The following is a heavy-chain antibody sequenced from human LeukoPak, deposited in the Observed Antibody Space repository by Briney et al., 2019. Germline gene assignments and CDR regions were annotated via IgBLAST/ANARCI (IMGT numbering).Heavy chain of an antibody. Sequence: QPGGSLRLSCAASGVTFSSYWMSWVRQAPGKGLEWVANIKQDGSEKYYVDSVKGRFTISRDNAKNSLYLQMNSLRAEDTAVYYCARGGTDGYNEAIEAFDIWGQGTMVTVSS. V-gene: IGHV3-7*01. D-gene: IGHD5-24*01. CDR3: ARGGTDGYNEAIEAFDI. J-gene: IGHJ3*02. CDR2: IKQDGSEK. CDR1: GVTFSSYW.